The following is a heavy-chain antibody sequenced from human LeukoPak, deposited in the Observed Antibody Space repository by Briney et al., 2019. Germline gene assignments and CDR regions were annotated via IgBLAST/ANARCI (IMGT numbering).Heavy chain of an antibody. D-gene: IGHD6-19*01. CDR2: ISTSGSII. J-gene: IGHJ3*02. V-gene: IGHV3-48*03. CDR1: GFTFSDYE. CDR3: AKIQGWFNAAFHI. Sequence: GGSLRLSCAASGFTFSDYEMNWVRQAPGKGLEWILHISTSGSIIHYADSVKGRFTISRDNSKNTLYLQMNSLRAEDTAVYYCAKIQGWFNAAFHIGGQGTMVTVSS.